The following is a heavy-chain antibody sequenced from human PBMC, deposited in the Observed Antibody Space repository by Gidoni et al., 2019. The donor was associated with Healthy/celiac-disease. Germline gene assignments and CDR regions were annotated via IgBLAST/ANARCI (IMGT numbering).Heavy chain of an antibody. CDR2: IYPSGST. J-gene: IGHJ5*02. Sequence: QVQLQESGPGLVKPSETLSLTCTVSGGSISSYYWRWLRQPAGKGLEWIGRIYPSGSTNYNPPLKSRVTMSVDTSKTQFSLKLSSVPAADTAVYYPATGGFGELSSWGQGTLVTVSS. CDR3: ATGGFGELSS. V-gene: IGHV4-4*07. D-gene: IGHD3-10*01. CDR1: GGSISSYY.